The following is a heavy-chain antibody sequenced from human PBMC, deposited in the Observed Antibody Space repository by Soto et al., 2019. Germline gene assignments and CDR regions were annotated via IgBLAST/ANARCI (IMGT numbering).Heavy chain of an antibody. Sequence: SETLSLTCTVSGASISRNYWSWIRQPPGKRLEWIGDISYSGSTNYNPSLKGRVTISIDKSKNHFSLTLNSVAAADTAFYYCARAGGQQLATLDLDYWGHGILVTSPQ. D-gene: IGHD6-13*01. V-gene: IGHV4-59*01. J-gene: IGHJ4*01. CDR1: GASISRNY. CDR3: ARAGGQQLATLDLDY. CDR2: ISYSGST.